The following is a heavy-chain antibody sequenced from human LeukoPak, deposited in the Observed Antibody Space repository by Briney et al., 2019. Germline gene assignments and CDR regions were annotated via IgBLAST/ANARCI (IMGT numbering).Heavy chain of an antibody. Sequence: ASVTVSCKASAYTFTGYYMHWVRQAPGQGLEWMGWINPNSGGTNYAHKFQGRVTMTRDTSISTAYMELSRLRSDNTAVYYCARVFAVAGTRRVYFQHWGQGTLVTVSS. CDR2: INPNSGGT. CDR1: AYTFTGYY. J-gene: IGHJ1*01. D-gene: IGHD6-19*01. CDR3: ARVFAVAGTRRVYFQH. V-gene: IGHV1-2*02.